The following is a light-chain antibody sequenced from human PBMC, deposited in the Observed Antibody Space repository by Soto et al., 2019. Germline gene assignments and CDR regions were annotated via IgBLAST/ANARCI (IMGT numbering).Light chain of an antibody. V-gene: IGKV1-39*01. CDR1: QRISTY. J-gene: IGKJ1*01. Sequence: DILMTQSPSSLSASVGDRVTITCRAGQRISTYLNWYQHKPGKAPNLLIWDASTLQSGVPSRFSGSGSGTDFTLTISSLQVEDSATYYCQQTYTPPRTFGQGTKVDSK. CDR2: DAS. CDR3: QQTYTPPRT.